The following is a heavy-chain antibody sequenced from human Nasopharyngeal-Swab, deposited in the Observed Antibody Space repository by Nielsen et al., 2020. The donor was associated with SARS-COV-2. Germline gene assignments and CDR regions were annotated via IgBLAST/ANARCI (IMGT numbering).Heavy chain of an antibody. CDR2: IYYSGST. V-gene: IGHV4-39*07. CDR1: GGSISSSSYY. CDR3: VGSSWYGDYYYYYGMDV. Sequence: GSLRLSCTVSGGSISSSSYYWGWIRQPPGKGLGWIGSIYYSGSTYYNPSLKSRVTISVDTSKNQFSLKLSSVTAADTAVYYCVGSSWYGDYYYYYGMDVWGQGTTVTVSS. D-gene: IGHD6-13*01. J-gene: IGHJ6*02.